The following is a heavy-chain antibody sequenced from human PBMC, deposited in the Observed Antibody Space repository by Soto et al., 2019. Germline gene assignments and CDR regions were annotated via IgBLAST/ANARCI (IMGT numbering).Heavy chain of an antibody. CDR2: ISYDGSNK. J-gene: IGHJ3*02. CDR3: AKDLGHGGRGAFDI. Sequence: QVQLVESGGGVVQPGRSLRLSCAASGFTFSSYGMHWVRQAPGKGLEWVAVISYDGSNKYYADSVKGRFTISRDNSKNTLYLQMNSLIDEDTAVYYCAKDLGHGGRGAFDIWGQGTMVTVSS. CDR1: GFTFSSYG. D-gene: IGHD3-16*01. V-gene: IGHV3-30*18.